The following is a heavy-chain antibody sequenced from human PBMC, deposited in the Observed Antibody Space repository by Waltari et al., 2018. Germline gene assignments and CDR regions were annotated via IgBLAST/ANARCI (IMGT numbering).Heavy chain of an antibody. CDR3: ARPYCGGDCYSLHWYFDL. Sequence: QLQLQESGPGLVKPSETLSLTCTVSGGSISSSSYYWVWIRQPPGKGLEWIGSIYYSGSTYYNPSLKRRVTISVDTSKNQFSLKLSSVTAADTAVYYCARPYCGGDCYSLHWYFDLWGRGTLVTVSS. CDR2: IYYSGST. J-gene: IGHJ2*01. D-gene: IGHD2-21*01. CDR1: GGSISSSSYY. V-gene: IGHV4-39*01.